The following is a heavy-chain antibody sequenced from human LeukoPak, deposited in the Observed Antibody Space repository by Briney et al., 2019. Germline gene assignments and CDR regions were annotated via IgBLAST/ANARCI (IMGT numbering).Heavy chain of an antibody. V-gene: IGHV3-23*01. Sequence: GGSLRLSCAASGFTFSSYGMHWVRQAPGKGLEWVSAISGSGGSTYYADSVKGRFTISRDNSKNTLYLQMNSLRAEDTAVYYCAKAWGYGDYALDYWGQGTLVTVSS. J-gene: IGHJ4*02. CDR1: GFTFSSYG. D-gene: IGHD4-17*01. CDR2: ISGSGGST. CDR3: AKAWGYGDYALDY.